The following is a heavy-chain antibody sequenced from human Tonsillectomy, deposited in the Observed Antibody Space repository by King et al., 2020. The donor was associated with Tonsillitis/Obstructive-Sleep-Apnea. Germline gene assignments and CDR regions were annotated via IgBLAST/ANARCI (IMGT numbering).Heavy chain of an antibody. CDR2: MSGSGGST. J-gene: IGHJ5*02. D-gene: IGHD4/OR15-4a*01. CDR3: TKVVPATLSFDP. V-gene: IGHV3-23*04. Sequence: VQLVESGGGLVQPGGSLRLSCAASGFTFSSYAMSWVRQAPGKGLEWVSVMSGSGGSTYYSDSVKGRFTISRDNSENTLYLQMNSLRAEDTAVYYCTKVVPATLSFDPWGPGALVTVSS. CDR1: GFTFSSYA.